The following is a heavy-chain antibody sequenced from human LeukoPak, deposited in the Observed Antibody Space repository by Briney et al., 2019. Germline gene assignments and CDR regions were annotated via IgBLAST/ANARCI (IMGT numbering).Heavy chain of an antibody. CDR3: AKDRDVAMVRGVDFNY. V-gene: IGHV3-30*18. CDR2: ISYDGSNK. J-gene: IGHJ4*02. Sequence: PGRSLRLSCAASGFTFSNYGIHWVRQAPGKGLEWVAVISYDGSNKYYADSVKGRFTISRDNSKNTLYLQMNSLRAEDTAVYYCAKDRDVAMVRGVDFNYWGQGTLVTVSS. CDR1: GFTFSNYG. D-gene: IGHD3-10*01.